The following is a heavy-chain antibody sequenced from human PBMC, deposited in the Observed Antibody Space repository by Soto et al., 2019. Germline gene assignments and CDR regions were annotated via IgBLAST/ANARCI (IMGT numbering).Heavy chain of an antibody. V-gene: IGHV3-74*01. D-gene: IGHD2-2*01. Sequence: GGSLRLSCAAAGFTLSSYWMHWVRQAPGKGLVWVSRINSDGSSTSYADSVKGRFTISRDNAKNTLYLQMNSLRAEDTAVYYCTSVPPMYCSSSSCYASPFDYWGQGTLVTVSS. CDR3: TSVPPMYCSSSSCYASPFDY. CDR1: GFTLSSYW. CDR2: INSDGSST. J-gene: IGHJ4*02.